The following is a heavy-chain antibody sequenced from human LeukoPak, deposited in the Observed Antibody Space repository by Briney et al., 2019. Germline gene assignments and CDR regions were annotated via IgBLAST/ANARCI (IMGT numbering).Heavy chain of an antibody. D-gene: IGHD1-26*01. J-gene: IGHJ4*02. CDR1: GFTFSSYS. CDR3: ARRKSGSYFDY. V-gene: IGHV4-34*01. CDR2: INHSGST. Sequence: GSLRLSCAASGFTFSSYSMNWVRQPPGKGLEWIGEINHSGSTNYNPSLKSRVTISVDTSKNQFSLKLSSVTAADTAVYYCARRKSGSYFDYWGQGTLVTVSS.